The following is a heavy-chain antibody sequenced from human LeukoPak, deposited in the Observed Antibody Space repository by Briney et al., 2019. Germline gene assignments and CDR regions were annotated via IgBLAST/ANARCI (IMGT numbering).Heavy chain of an antibody. V-gene: IGHV3-21*01. CDR2: ISSSSSYI. D-gene: IGHD4-11*01. CDR1: GFTFSSYS. CDR3: ARGDDYSNYVPFLCGMDV. J-gene: IGHJ6*02. Sequence: PGGSLRLSRSASGFTFSSYSMNWVRQAPGKGLEWVSSISSSSSYIYYADSVKGRFTISRDNAKNSLYLQMNSLRAEDTAVYYCARGDDYSNYVPFLCGMDVWGQGTTVTVSS.